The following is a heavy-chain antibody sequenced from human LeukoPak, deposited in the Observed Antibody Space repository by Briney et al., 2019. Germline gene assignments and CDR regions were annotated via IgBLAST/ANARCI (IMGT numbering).Heavy chain of an antibody. Sequence: PGGSLRLSCAASGFTFSSYAMSWVRQAPGKGLEWVSAISGSGGSTYYADSVKGRFTISRDNSKNTLYLQMNSLRAEDTAVYYCAKDPGSELQGRMYYFDYWGQGTLVTVSS. CDR3: AKDPGSELQGRMYYFDY. CDR2: ISGSGGST. J-gene: IGHJ4*02. D-gene: IGHD1-7*01. V-gene: IGHV3-23*01. CDR1: GFTFSSYA.